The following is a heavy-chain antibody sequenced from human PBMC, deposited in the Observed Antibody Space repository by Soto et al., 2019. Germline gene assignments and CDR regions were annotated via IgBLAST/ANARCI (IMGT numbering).Heavy chain of an antibody. D-gene: IGHD6-6*01. CDR1: GYTFTSYG. V-gene: IGHV1-18*01. CDR3: ARRVAARNTYYYYYYCMDV. CDR2: ISAYNGNT. J-gene: IGHJ6*02. Sequence: ASVKVSCKASGYTFTSYGISWVRQAPGQGLEWMGWISAYNGNTNYAQKLQGRVTMTTDTSTSTAYMELRSMRPDDTAVYYCARRVAARNTYYYYYYCMDVWGQGTTVTVSS.